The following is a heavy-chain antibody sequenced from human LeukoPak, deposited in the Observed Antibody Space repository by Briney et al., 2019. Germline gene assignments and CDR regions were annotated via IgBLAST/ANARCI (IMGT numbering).Heavy chain of an antibody. CDR2: IYYDGSNK. J-gene: IGHJ4*02. D-gene: IGHD2-2*01. V-gene: IGHV3-33*06. Sequence: PGGSLRLSCSASGFSFSTYVMHWVRQAPGKGLEWVAVIYYDGSNKYYADSVKGRFTISRDNSKNTLYLQMNSLRAEDTAVYYCAKPKDTAVGRYFDYWGQGTLVTVSS. CDR3: AKPKDTAVGRYFDY. CDR1: GFSFSTYV.